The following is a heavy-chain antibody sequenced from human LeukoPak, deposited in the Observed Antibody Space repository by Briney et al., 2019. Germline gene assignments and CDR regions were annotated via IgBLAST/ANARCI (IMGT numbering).Heavy chain of an antibody. Sequence: PGGSLRLSCAASGXTVSSNYMSWVRQAPGKGLEWVSVIYSGGSTYYADSVKGRFTISRDNSKNTLYLQMNSLRAEDTAVYYCAREDILTGFDYWGQGTLVTVSS. CDR3: AREDILTGFDY. J-gene: IGHJ4*02. V-gene: IGHV3-53*01. D-gene: IGHD3-9*01. CDR2: IYSGGST. CDR1: GXTVSSNY.